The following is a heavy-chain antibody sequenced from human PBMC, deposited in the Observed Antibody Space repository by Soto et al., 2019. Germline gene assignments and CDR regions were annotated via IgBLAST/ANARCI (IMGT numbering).Heavy chain of an antibody. D-gene: IGHD2-15*01. CDR3: AKDLGPLRLLNYYFYGLDV. Sequence: GESLKISCNASGFTVSSTYISWVRQAPGMGLEWVAVIESGGSTHYADSVKGRFTISRDIPKNMIYLQLHTLRAEDTAVYYCAKDLGPLRLLNYYFYGLDVWGQGTTVTVYS. CDR1: GFTVSSTY. J-gene: IGHJ6*02. CDR2: IESGGST. V-gene: IGHV3-53*01.